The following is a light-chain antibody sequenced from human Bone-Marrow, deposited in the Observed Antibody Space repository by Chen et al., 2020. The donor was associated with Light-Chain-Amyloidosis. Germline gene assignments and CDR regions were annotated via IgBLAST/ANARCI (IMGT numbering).Light chain of an antibody. CDR3: QQAYSFPVT. Sequence: DIQMTQSPSSVSASIGDRVTITCRASQGIAGWLAWYQQKPGKAPKLLIYAASSLQSGVPSRFSGSASGVDFTLTISGLQPADFATYYCQQAYSFPVTFGPGTKVEIK. V-gene: IGKV1-12*01. J-gene: IGKJ3*01. CDR2: AAS. CDR1: QGIAGW.